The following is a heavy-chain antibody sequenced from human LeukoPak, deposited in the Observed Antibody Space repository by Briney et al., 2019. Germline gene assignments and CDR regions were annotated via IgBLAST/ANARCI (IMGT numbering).Heavy chain of an antibody. CDR2: ITGSGGST. CDR1: GFGFTFSNHA. CDR3: ARYSSSLDY. D-gene: IGHD6-6*01. V-gene: IGHV3-23*01. J-gene: IGHJ4*02. Sequence: GGSLRLSCAASGFGFTFSNHAMSWVRQAPGKGLDWVSAITGSGGSTYYADSVKGRFTISRDNSKNTLYLQMNSLRAEDTAVYYCARYSSSLDYWGQGTLVTVSS.